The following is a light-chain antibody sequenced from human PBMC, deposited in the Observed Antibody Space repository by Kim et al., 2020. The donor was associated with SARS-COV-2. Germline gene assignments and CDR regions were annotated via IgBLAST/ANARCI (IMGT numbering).Light chain of an antibody. J-gene: IGLJ2*01. Sequence: APEKTARSTCGGNNNGSKSVHWYQQKPGQAPGLVIYYDSDRPSGIPERFSGSNSGNTATLTISRVEAGDEADYYCQVWDSSSDHVVFGGGTQLTVL. CDR3: QVWDSSSDHVV. CDR1: NNGSKS. V-gene: IGLV3-21*04. CDR2: YDS.